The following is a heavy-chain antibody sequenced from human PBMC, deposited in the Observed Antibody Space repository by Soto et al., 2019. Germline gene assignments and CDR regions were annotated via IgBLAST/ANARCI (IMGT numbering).Heavy chain of an antibody. D-gene: IGHD4-17*01. CDR2: INAGNGNT. J-gene: IGHJ4*02. V-gene: IGHV1-3*01. CDR1: GYTFTSYA. CDR3: ARDGGALTTDFDY. Sequence: QVQLVQSGAEVKEPGASVKVSCKASGYTFTSYAMHWVRQAPGQRLEWMGWINAGNGNTKYSQKFQGRVTITRDTSASTAYMELSSLRSEDTAVYYCARDGGALTTDFDYWGQGTLVTVSS.